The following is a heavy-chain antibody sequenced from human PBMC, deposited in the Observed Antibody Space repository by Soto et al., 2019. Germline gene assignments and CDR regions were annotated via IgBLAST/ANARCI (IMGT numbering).Heavy chain of an antibody. J-gene: IGHJ6*02. CDR1: GFTFSSYE. CDR3: ARVVVAEGYGMDV. D-gene: IGHD2-15*01. V-gene: IGHV3-48*03. CDR2: ISSSGSTI. Sequence: GGSLRLSRAASGFTFSSYEMNWVRQAPGKGLEWVSYISSSGSTIYYADSVKGRFTISRDNAKNSLYLQMNSLRAEDTAVYYCARVVVAEGYGMDVWGQGTTVTVSS.